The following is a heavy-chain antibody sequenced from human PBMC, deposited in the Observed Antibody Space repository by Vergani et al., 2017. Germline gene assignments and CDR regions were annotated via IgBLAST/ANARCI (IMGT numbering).Heavy chain of an antibody. V-gene: IGHV1-2*02. CDR1: GYTFTGYY. CDR3: ARCRYSGSYLYVFDI. Sequence: QVQLVQSGAEVKKPGASVKVSCKASGYTFTGYYMHWVRQAPGQGLEWMGWINPNSGGTNYAQKFQGRVTMTRDTSISTAYMELSRLRSDDTAVYYCARCRYSGSYLYVFDIWGQGTMVTVSS. J-gene: IGHJ3*02. D-gene: IGHD1-26*01. CDR2: INPNSGGT.